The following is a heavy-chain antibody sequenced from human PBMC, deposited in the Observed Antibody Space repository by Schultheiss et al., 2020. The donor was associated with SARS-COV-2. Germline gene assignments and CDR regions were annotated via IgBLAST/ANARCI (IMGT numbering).Heavy chain of an antibody. D-gene: IGHD6-19*01. CDR2: INPSGGST. CDR1: GYTFTSFY. V-gene: IGHV1-46*01. J-gene: IGHJ4*02. CDR3: AREKGGWYRGAEY. Sequence: ASVKVSCKASGYTFTSFYMNWVRQAPGHGLEWLGIINPSGGSTSYAQKFQGRVTMTRDTSTSTVYMELSSLRSEDTAVYYCAREKGGWYRGAEYWGQGTLVTVSS.